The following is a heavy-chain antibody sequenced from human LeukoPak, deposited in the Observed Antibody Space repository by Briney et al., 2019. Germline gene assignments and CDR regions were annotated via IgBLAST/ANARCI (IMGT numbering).Heavy chain of an antibody. Sequence: VKVSCXAXXXTFTGXYXHWVRQAPGQGLEWMGWINPNSGGTNYAQKFQGRVTMTRDTSISTAYMELSRLRSDDTAVYYCAREKGAYYDFWSGYNRPLRDGMDVWGQGTTVTVSS. J-gene: IGHJ6*02. CDR2: INPNSGGT. CDR1: XXTFTGXY. V-gene: IGHV1-2*02. D-gene: IGHD3-3*01. CDR3: AREKGAYYDFWSGYNRPLRDGMDV.